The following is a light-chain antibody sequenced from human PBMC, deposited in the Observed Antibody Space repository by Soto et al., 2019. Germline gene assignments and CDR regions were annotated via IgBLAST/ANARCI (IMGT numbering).Light chain of an antibody. CDR2: WAS. CDR3: QQYYSTPRT. V-gene: IGKV4-1*01. J-gene: IGKJ1*01. Sequence: DIVMTQSPDSLAVSLGERATINCKSSQTVLDRSSNRDYLTWYQQKPGQPPKFLIYWASTRESGVPDRFIGSGSGTDFTLTISSLQAEDVAVYYCQQYYSTPRTFGHGTRVEIK. CDR1: QTVLDRSSNRDY.